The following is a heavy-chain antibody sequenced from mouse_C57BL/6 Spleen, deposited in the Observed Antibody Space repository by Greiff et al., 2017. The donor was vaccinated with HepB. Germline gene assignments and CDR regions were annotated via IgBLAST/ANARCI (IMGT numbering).Heavy chain of an antibody. Sequence: QVQLKQPGAELVKPGASVKMSCKASGYTFTSYWITWVKQRPGQGLEWIGDIYPGSGSTNYNEKFKSKATLTVDTSSSTAYMQLSSLTSEDSAVYYCASYYDYDEWFAYWGQGTLVTVSA. CDR3: ASYYDYDEWFAY. D-gene: IGHD2-4*01. V-gene: IGHV1-55*01. CDR2: IYPGSGST. J-gene: IGHJ3*01. CDR1: GYTFTSYW.